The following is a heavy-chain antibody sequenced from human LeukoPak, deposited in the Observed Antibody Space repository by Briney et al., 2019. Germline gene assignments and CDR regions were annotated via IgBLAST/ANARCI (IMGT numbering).Heavy chain of an antibody. J-gene: IGHJ6*02. CDR3: ARAAVAGPGDV. CDR2: IKPDGSEK. Sequence: GGSLRLSCAASGFTFGSYWMTWVRQAPGKGLEWVANIKPDGSEKLYVHSLKGRFTISRDNAENSLYLQMKSLRDEDTAVYYCARAAVAGPGDVWGQGTTVTVSS. D-gene: IGHD6-19*01. V-gene: IGHV3-7*04. CDR1: GFTFGSYW.